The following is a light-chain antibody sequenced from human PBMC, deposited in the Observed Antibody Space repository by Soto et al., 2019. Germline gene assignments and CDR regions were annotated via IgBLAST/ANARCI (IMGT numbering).Light chain of an antibody. V-gene: IGKV1-5*03. CDR2: RAC. CDR3: QHYDSYSGT. Sequence: DIQMTQSPSTLSASVGDRVTITCRASQSINSWLAWYQQKPGKAPRLLIYRACSLEGGVPSRFSGSGSGAEFTLTISSLQPDDFATYYCQHYDSYSGTFGPGTKVDI. J-gene: IGKJ3*01. CDR1: QSINSW.